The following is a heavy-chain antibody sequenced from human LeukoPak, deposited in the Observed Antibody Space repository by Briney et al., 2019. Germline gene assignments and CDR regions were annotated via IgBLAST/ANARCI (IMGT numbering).Heavy chain of an antibody. V-gene: IGHV3-30*04. CDR3: AKDGGTASWFDP. Sequence: GGSLRLSCAASGFPFSSYAMHWVRQAPGKGLEWVAVISYDGSNKYYADSVKGRFTISRDNSKNTLYLQMNSLRAEDTAVYYCAKDGGTASWFDPWGQGILVTASS. D-gene: IGHD3-16*01. J-gene: IGHJ5*02. CDR1: GFPFSSYA. CDR2: ISYDGSNK.